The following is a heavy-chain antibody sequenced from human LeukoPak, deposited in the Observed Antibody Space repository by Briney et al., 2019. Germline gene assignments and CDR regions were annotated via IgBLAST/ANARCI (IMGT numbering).Heavy chain of an antibody. Sequence: SETLSLTCTVSGGSNSSGGYYWSWIRQHPGKGLEWIGYIYSSGSTYYNPSLKSRVTISVDTSKNQFSLKLSSVTAADTAVYYCARVDKVQDAFDIWGQGTMVTVSS. V-gene: IGHV4-31*03. CDR1: GGSNSSGGYY. CDR2: IYSSGST. D-gene: IGHD4/OR15-4a*01. CDR3: ARVDKVQDAFDI. J-gene: IGHJ3*02.